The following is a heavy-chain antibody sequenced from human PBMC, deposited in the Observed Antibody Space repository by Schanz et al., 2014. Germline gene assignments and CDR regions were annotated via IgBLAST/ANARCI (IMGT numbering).Heavy chain of an antibody. CDR1: GITFSDYA. D-gene: IGHD6-13*01. J-gene: IGHJ5*02. Sequence: EVQLLESGGALEQPGGSLRLSCAASGITFSDYAMSWVRQAPGKGLEWVSTIASGGSTFYADSVKGRFTISRDNSKNTLYLQMNSLRAEDTAVYYCARGGGAAASTWGQGTLVTVSS. CDR2: IASGGST. V-gene: IGHV3-23*01. CDR3: ARGGGAAAST.